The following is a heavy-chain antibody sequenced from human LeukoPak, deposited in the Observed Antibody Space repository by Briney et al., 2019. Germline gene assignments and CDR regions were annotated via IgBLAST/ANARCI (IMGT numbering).Heavy chain of an antibody. CDR1: GGSISSYY. CDR3: ARDYGDYGFDY. V-gene: IGHV4-59*01. J-gene: IGHJ4*02. CDR2: IYYTGRT. D-gene: IGHD4-17*01. Sequence: PSETLSLTCTVSGGSISSYYWNWIRQPPGKGLEWIGYIYYTGRTNYNPSLKSRVTISVDTSKNQFSLRLSSVTAADTAVYYCARDYGDYGFDYWGQGTLVTVSS.